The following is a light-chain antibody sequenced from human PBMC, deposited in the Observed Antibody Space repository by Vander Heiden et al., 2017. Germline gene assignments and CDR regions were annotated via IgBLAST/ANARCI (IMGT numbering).Light chain of an antibody. CDR2: EDS. V-gene: IGLV3-10*01. CDR1: ALPKKY. CDR3: YSTDSSGTHRV. J-gene: IGLJ3*02. Sequence: SSELTQPPSVSLSQGQTARITCPGDALPKKYAYWYQQKSGQAPVVVIYEDSKRPSEIPEKFSGSSSGTMATLTISGAQVEDEADYYCYSTDSSGTHRVFGGGTKLTVL.